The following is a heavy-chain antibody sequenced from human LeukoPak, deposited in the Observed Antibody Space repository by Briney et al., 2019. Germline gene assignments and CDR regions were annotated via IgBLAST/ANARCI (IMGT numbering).Heavy chain of an antibody. J-gene: IGHJ5*02. Sequence: ASVKVSCKASGGTFSSYAISWVRQAPGQGLEWMGRIIPILGIANYTQKFQGRVTITADKSTSTAYMELSSLRSEDTVVYYCALPGIAVAGTLPWFDPWGQGTLVTVSS. V-gene: IGHV1-69*04. CDR1: GGTFSSYA. CDR3: ALPGIAVAGTLPWFDP. D-gene: IGHD6-19*01. CDR2: IIPILGIA.